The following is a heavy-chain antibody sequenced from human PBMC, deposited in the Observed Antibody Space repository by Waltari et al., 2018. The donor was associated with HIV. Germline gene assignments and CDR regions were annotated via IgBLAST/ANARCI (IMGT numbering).Heavy chain of an antibody. Sequence: VQLLECGVGLIHPGGSAATCGTVSGLIFRPTCQHWVRQAPGKGPEWRGRLASRRDNFAPIFTWSLEGRSNISRHSSDSTTCLHLTNLQVEDTAIYYCSLGSPDYWYFTLWGRGTLVTVSS. CDR1: GLIFRPTC. V-gene: IGHV3-73*02. J-gene: IGHJ2*01. D-gene: IGHD6-19*01. CDR3: SLGSPDYWYFTL. CDR2: LASRRDNFAP.